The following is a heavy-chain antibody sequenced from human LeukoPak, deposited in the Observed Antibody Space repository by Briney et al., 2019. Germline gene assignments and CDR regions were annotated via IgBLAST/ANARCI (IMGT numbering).Heavy chain of an antibody. CDR1: GYTFTGYY. J-gene: IGHJ3*02. D-gene: IGHD4-11*01. Sequence: ASVKVSYKASGYTFTGYYMHWVRQAPGQGLEWMGWINPNSGGTNYAQKFQGRVTMTRDTSISTAYMELNRLRSDDTAVYYCARDLRTPTTVTTWWEGAFDIWGQGTMVTVSS. CDR3: ARDLRTPTTVTTWWEGAFDI. V-gene: IGHV1-2*02. CDR2: INPNSGGT.